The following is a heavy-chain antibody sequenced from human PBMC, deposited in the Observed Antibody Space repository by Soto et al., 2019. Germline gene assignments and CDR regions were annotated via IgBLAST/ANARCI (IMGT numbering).Heavy chain of an antibody. V-gene: IGHV1-69*08. J-gene: IGHJ6*03. D-gene: IGHD7-27*01. CDR2: ILPILGTG. Sequence: QVRLVQSGPEVKKSGSSVKVSCKLSGGTFTTDTIRWLRRAPGQGLEWMGRILPILGTGNYAQKFQGRVPITEDKSTNTGYMEWSSLTSEDTAVYYCAREEGSENMGTVPFYYLDGWGNGTTVTVSS. CDR3: AREEGSENMGTVPFYYLDG. CDR1: GGTFTTDT.